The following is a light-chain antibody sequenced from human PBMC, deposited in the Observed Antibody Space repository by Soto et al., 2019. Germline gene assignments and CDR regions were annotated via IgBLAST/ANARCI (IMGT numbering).Light chain of an antibody. CDR2: DAS. J-gene: IGKJ5*01. Sequence: DIPMTQAPSTLSASVGDIVTINCRASQTISSWLAWYQQKQGKAPTLLIYDASTLERGVPSRFSGTGSGTECTLSIDSLQPDDVATYYCQQYHTSSITFGQGTRLEIK. CDR1: QTISSW. V-gene: IGKV1-5*01. CDR3: QQYHTSSIT.